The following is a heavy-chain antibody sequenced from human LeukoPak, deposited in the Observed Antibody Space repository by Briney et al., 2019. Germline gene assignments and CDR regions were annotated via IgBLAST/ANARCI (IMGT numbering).Heavy chain of an antibody. CDR3: ARDRGSYRPIDY. CDR2: ISYDGSNK. D-gene: IGHD1-26*01. J-gene: IGHJ4*02. V-gene: IGHV3-30-3*01. CDR1: GFTFSSYA. Sequence: PGRSLRLSCAASGFTFSSYAMHWVRQAPGKGLEWVAVISYDGSNKYYADSVKGRFTISRDNSKNTLHLQMNSLRAEDTAVYYCARDRGSYRPIDYWGQGTLVTVSS.